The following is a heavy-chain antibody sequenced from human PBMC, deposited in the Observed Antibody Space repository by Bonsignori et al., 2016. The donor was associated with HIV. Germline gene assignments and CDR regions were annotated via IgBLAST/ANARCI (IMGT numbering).Heavy chain of an antibody. Sequence: WVRQAPGQGLEWMGLVDPEDGETIYAEKFQGRVTITADTSTDTAYMELSSLRSEDTAVYYCATDLVVGVFDYWGQGTLVTVSS. D-gene: IGHD1-26*01. V-gene: IGHV1-69-2*01. CDR2: VDPEDGET. J-gene: IGHJ4*02. CDR3: ATDLVVGVFDY.